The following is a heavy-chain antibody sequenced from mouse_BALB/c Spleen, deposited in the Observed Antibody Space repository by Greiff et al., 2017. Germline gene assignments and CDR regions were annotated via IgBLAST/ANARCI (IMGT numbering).Heavy chain of an antibody. J-gene: IGHJ4*01. CDR1: GFTFSDYY. D-gene: IGHD2-2*01. CDR2: ISDGGSYT. Sequence: EVKLVESGGGLVKPGGSLKLSCAASGFTFSDYYMYWVRQTPEKRLEWVATISDGGSYTYYPDSVKGRFTISRDNAKNNLYLQMSSLKSEDTAMYYCARGWLRPAMDYWGQGTSVTVSS. V-gene: IGHV5-4*02. CDR3: ARGWLRPAMDY.